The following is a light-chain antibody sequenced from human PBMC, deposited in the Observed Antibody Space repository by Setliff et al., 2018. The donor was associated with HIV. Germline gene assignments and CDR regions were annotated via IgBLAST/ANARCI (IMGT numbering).Light chain of an antibody. V-gene: IGLV2-18*02. J-gene: IGLJ1*01. CDR3: ASRTAGSTPYV. Sequence: QSALTQPPSVSGSPGQSVTISCTGTSSDVGYYNRVSWYQQPPGTVPRLMIYEVSSRPSGVPDRFSGSKSGNTASLTISGLRAEDEADYYCASRTAGSTPYVFGTGTKVTVL. CDR1: SSDVGYYNR. CDR2: EVS.